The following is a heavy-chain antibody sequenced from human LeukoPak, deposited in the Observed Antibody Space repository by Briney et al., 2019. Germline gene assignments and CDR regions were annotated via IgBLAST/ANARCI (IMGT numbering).Heavy chain of an antibody. D-gene: IGHD1-1*01. CDR3: AKRVQLERAYYFDY. CDR2: ISWNSGSI. CDR1: GFTFDDYA. Sequence: GGSLRLSCAASGFTFDDYAMHWVRQAPGKGLEWVSGISWNSGSIGYADSVKGRFTISRDNAKNSLYLQMNSLRAEDTAIYYCAKRVQLERAYYFDYWGQGTLVTVSS. J-gene: IGHJ4*02. V-gene: IGHV3-9*01.